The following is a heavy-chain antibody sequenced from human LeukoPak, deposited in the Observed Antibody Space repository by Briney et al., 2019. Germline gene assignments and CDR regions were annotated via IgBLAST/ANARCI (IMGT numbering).Heavy chain of an antibody. D-gene: IGHD3-3*01. Sequence: GGSLRLSCAASGFTFRNSAMEWVRQAPGKGLEWVSSITGDSVYIYYADSVKGRFTISRDNTENSLSLQMNSLRAEDTAVYYCARDSKAIFGVVIPPGFDPWGQGTLVTVSS. J-gene: IGHJ5*02. CDR3: ARDSKAIFGVVIPPGFDP. CDR1: GFTFRNSA. CDR2: ITGDSVYI. V-gene: IGHV3-21*01.